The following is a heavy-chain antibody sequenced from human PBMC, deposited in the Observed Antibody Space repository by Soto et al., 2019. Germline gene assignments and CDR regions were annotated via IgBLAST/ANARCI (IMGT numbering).Heavy chain of an antibody. CDR1: GGTFNNYA. CDR3: ARGLYCSGSKCKALYYGMDV. Sequence: QVQLVQSGAEVKKPGTSVKVSCKASGGTFNNYAISWVRQVPGQGPEWMGGIIPVFRTPIYAQRFQGNVTITADEATTTAYIELSSMNSADPAVYYCARGLYCSGSKCKALYYGMDVWGQGTRVTVSS. D-gene: IGHD2-15*01. V-gene: IGHV1-69*12. J-gene: IGHJ6*02. CDR2: IIPVFRTP.